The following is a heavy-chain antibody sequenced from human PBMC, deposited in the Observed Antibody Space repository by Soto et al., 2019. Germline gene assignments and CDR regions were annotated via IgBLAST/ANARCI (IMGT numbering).Heavy chain of an antibody. Sequence: QITLKESGPTLVKPTQTLTLTCACSGFSLSTRGGGVGWIRQPRGKALEWLALIYWGDDKRYSPSMESRLTITQDTYKNQVVLTMTDVDPVDTATYYCEPRRIGLEGSMSYFDYWGQGTLVTVS. CDR3: EPRRIGLEGSMSYFDY. CDR2: IYWGDDK. CDR1: GFSLSTRGGG. J-gene: IGHJ4*02. V-gene: IGHV2-5*02. D-gene: IGHD3-22*01.